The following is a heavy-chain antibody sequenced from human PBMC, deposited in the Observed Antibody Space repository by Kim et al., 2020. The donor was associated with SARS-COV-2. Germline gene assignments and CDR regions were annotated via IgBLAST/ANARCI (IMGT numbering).Heavy chain of an antibody. CDR1: GFIFRNFG. D-gene: IGHD3-10*01. V-gene: IGHV3-33*05. J-gene: IGHJ4*02. CDR3: ARPSSSHFDF. Sequence: GGSLRLSCAASGFIFRNFGMHWVRQAPGKGLEWVAFISNDGTTAIYADSVRGRFTISRDYSEHKLYLQMASLSAGDTAVYYCARPSSSHFDFWGPGTLVT. CDR2: ISNDGTTA.